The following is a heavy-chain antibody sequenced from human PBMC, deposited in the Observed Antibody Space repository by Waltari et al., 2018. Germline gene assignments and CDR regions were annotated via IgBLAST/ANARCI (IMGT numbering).Heavy chain of an antibody. CDR3: ARDTRIKDIVVVVAAVYYYYMDV. Sequence: EVQLVESGGGLVKPGGSLRLSCAASGFTFSSYSMNWVRQAPGKGLEWVSSISSSSSYIYYADSVKGRFTISRDNAKNSLYLQMNSLRAEDTAVYYCARDTRIKDIVVVVAAVYYYYMDVWGKGTTVTVSS. CDR2: ISSSSSYI. J-gene: IGHJ6*03. V-gene: IGHV3-21*01. CDR1: GFTFSSYS. D-gene: IGHD2-15*01.